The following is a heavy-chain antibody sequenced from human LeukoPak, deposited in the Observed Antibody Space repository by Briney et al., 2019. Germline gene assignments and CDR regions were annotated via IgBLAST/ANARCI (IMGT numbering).Heavy chain of an antibody. V-gene: IGHV3-23*01. CDR1: GFIFSNYV. CDR2: ISASGDRT. Sequence: GGSLRLSCAASGFIFSNYVMSWVRQAPGKGLEWVSGISASGDRTYYADSVKGRFTVSRDNSKNTLFLQMYSLRAEDTAVYYCAKDLPEITIFGALHHRGQGTLVTVSS. CDR3: AKDLPEITIFGALHH. J-gene: IGHJ1*01. D-gene: IGHD3-3*01.